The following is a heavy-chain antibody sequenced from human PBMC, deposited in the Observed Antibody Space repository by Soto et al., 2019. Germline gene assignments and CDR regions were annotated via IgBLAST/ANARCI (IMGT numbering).Heavy chain of an antibody. Sequence: QVQLVESGGGVVQPGRSLRLSCAASGFTFRSYAMHWVRQAPGKGLEWVAVISYDGSNKYYADSVKGRFTISRDNSKNTLYLQMNSLRAEDTAVYYCAREFADSSGYYLDYYGMDVWGQGTTVTVSS. V-gene: IGHV3-30-3*01. D-gene: IGHD3-22*01. CDR1: GFTFRSYA. J-gene: IGHJ6*02. CDR3: AREFADSSGYYLDYYGMDV. CDR2: ISYDGSNK.